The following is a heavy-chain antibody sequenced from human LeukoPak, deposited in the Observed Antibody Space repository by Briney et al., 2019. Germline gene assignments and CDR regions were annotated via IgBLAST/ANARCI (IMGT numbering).Heavy chain of an antibody. CDR2: INHSGST. CDR1: GGSFSGYY. Sequence: SETLSLTCAVYGGSFSGYYWSWIRQPPGKGLEWIGGINHSGSTNYNPSLKSRVTISVDTSKNQFSLKLSSVTAADTAVYYCASSLLYDSSGYYQGYFDYWGQGTLVTVSS. V-gene: IGHV4-34*01. J-gene: IGHJ4*02. D-gene: IGHD3-22*01. CDR3: ASSLLYDSSGYYQGYFDY.